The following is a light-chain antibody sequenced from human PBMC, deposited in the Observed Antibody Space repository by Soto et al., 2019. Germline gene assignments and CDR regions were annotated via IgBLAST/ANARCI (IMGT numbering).Light chain of an antibody. CDR3: QQYNSYPGT. V-gene: IGKV1-5*01. CDR2: DAS. CDR1: QDIVNW. J-gene: IGKJ1*01. Sequence: DTQMTQSPSTLSASVGDRVTITCRASQDIVNWLAWYQHTPGKAPQLLIFDASTLQSGVPSRFIGSASGTEFTLTINNLQPDDLGTYFCQQYNSYPGTFGQGTKVEIK.